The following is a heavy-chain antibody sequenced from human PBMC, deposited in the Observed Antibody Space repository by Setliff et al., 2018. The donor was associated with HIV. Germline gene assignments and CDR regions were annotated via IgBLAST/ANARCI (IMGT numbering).Heavy chain of an antibody. Sequence: GESLKISCKASGYTFMNYWIGWVRQVPGKGLEWVGIIYPGDFETRYGPSFRGQVTISVQKSLNTAYLQWTVLKASDTAMYYCARRHRIGSTNGLFDSWGQGTLVTVSS. CDR1: GYTFMNYW. CDR3: ARRHRIGSTNGLFDS. D-gene: IGHD2-2*01. V-gene: IGHV5-51*01. CDR2: IYPGDFET. J-gene: IGHJ5*01.